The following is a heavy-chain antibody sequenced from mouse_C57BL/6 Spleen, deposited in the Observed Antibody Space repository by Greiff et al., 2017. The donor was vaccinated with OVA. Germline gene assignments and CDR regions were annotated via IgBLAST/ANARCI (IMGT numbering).Heavy chain of an antibody. J-gene: IGHJ4*01. D-gene: IGHD1-1*01. CDR2: INPGSGGT. V-gene: IGHV1-54*01. CDR1: GYAFTNYL. Sequence: VKLQESGAELVRPGTSVKVSCKASGYAFTNYLIEWVKQRPGQGLEWIGVINPGSGGTNYNEKFKGKATLTADKSSSTAYMQLSSLTSEDSAVYFSARGKDYYGSSFTDYWGQGTSVTVSS. CDR3: ARGKDYYGSSFTDY.